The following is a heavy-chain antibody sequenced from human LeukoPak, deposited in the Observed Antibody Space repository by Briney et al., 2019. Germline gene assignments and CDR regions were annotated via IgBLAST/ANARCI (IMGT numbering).Heavy chain of an antibody. CDR3: ARDRSVTTMYFDY. CDR2: ISSSSSTI. Sequence: GGSLRLSCAASGFTFSSYSMNWVRQAPGKGLEWVSYISSSSSTIYYADSVKGRFTISRDNAKNSLYLQMSSLRAEDTAVYYCARDRSVTTMYFDYWGQGTLVTVSS. CDR1: GFTFSSYS. D-gene: IGHD5-12*01. J-gene: IGHJ4*02. V-gene: IGHV3-48*04.